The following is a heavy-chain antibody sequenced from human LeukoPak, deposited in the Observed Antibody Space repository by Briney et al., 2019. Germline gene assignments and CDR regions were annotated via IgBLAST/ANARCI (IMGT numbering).Heavy chain of an antibody. Sequence: GGSLRLSCAASGFTFSSYAMNWVRQAPGKGLEWVSTISGSGGNTYYAGSVKGRFTVSRDNSKNTLYLQMNSLRAEDTAVYYCAKDLILYRDYWGQGTLVTVSS. D-gene: IGHD3-16*01. CDR3: AKDLILYRDY. J-gene: IGHJ4*02. V-gene: IGHV3-23*01. CDR2: ISGSGGNT. CDR1: GFTFSSYA.